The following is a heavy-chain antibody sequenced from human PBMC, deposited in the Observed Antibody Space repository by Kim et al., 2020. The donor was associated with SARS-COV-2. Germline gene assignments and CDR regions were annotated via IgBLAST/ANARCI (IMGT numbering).Heavy chain of an antibody. CDR3: ERFYVGFGESSDY. CDR1: GYTFSGFR. CDR2: MSPYDDNT. V-gene: IGHV1-18*01. Sequence: ASVKVSCKAFGYTFSGFRVSWIRQAPGQGPEWIGWMSPYDDNTNYAQRFEGRVSMTADTSTSTAYMELRNLRSDDTAMYYCERFYVGFGESSDYWGQGTLVTVSS. J-gene: IGHJ4*02. D-gene: IGHD3-10*01.